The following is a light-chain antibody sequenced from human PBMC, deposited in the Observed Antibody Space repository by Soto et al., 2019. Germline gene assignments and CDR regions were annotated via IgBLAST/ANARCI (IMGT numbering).Light chain of an antibody. Sequence: ESVLTQSPGTLSLSPGERATLSCRASQSISFTYLAWYQQKPGQAPRLLIYGASSRATGVPDRFSGSGSGTDFTLTVSRLEPEDFAVYYCQHTGTFGQGTKVDIK. CDR2: GAS. V-gene: IGKV3-20*01. CDR3: QHTGT. CDR1: QSISFTY. J-gene: IGKJ1*01.